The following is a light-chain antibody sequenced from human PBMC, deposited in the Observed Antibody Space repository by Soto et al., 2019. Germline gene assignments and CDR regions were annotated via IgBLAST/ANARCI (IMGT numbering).Light chain of an antibody. V-gene: IGKV3-11*01. Sequence: ETVLTQSPARLSLSPGERATLSCRAGQSVSDYLAWYQQKPGQPPRLLFFDASNRATGIPARFSGSGSGTDFTLTISSLEPEDFAVYYCQQRSNWLGTFGQGTKLEIK. J-gene: IGKJ2*01. CDR2: DAS. CDR3: QQRSNWLGT. CDR1: QSVSDY.